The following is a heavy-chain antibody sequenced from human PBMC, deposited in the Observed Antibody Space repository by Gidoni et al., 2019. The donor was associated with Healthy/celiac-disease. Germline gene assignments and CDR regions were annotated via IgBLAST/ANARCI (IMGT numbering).Heavy chain of an antibody. CDR1: GGSISRGGSP. J-gene: IGHJ6*02. D-gene: IGHD2-15*01. Sequence: QLQLQESGSGLVKPSQTLSLTCAVSGGSISRGGSPWSWIRQPPGQGLEWIGYIYHSGSTYYNPSLKSRVTISVDRSKNQFSLKLSSVTAADTAVYYCARRSIGVVAATLGYYYYGMDVWGQGTTVTVSS. CDR3: ARRSIGVVAATLGYYYYGMDV. V-gene: IGHV4-30-2*01. CDR2: IYHSGST.